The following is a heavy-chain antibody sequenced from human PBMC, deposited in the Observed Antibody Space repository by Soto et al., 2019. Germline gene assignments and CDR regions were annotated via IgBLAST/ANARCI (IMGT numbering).Heavy chain of an antibody. CDR2: VNHSGST. V-gene: IGHV4-34*01. CDR3: ARGIPMIAVDKYYVHS. CDR1: GGSFSGYY. J-gene: IGHJ4*02. D-gene: IGHD3-22*01. Sequence: SETLSLTCAVYGGSFSGYYWTWIRQPPGKGLEWIGEVNHSGSTNYNPSLKSRVTISVDTSKNQFSLKLSSVTAADTAVYYCARGIPMIAVDKYYVHSWGQGTLVTVSA.